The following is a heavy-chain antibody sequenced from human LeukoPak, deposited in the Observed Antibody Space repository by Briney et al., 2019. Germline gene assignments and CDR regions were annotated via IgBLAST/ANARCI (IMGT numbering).Heavy chain of an antibody. CDR2: ISSSSSYT. D-gene: IGHD2-2*01. V-gene: IGHV3-11*06. CDR1: VFTFSDYY. CDR3: AREGSVVVPHYYFDY. Sequence: GGSLRLSPAPSVFTFSDYYMSLIRQAPGKGLEWVSYISSSSSYTNYADSVKGRFTISRDNAKNSLYLQMNSLRAEDTAVYYCAREGSVVVPHYYFDYWGQGTLVTVSS. J-gene: IGHJ4*02.